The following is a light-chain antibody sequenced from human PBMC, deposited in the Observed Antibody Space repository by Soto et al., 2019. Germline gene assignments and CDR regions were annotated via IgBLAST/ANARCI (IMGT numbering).Light chain of an antibody. CDR1: SSDVGSYSL. Sequence: QSALTQPASVSGSPGQSITISCTGTSSDVGSYSLVSWYQQHPGKAPKLIVYEASKRPSGVSNRFSGSKSDNTASLIISGLQAEDEADYYCCSYATTSTWLFGGGTKLTVL. CDR2: EAS. CDR3: CSYATTSTWL. J-gene: IGLJ3*02. V-gene: IGLV2-23*01.